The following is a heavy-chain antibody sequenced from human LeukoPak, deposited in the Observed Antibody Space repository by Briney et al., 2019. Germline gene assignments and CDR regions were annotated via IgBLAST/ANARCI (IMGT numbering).Heavy chain of an antibody. CDR2: ISAYNGNT. CDR3: ARDRRTYYYDSSGSDFDY. D-gene: IGHD3-22*01. CDR1: GYTFTSYG. V-gene: IGHV1-18*01. J-gene: IGHJ4*02. Sequence: VASVRVSCKASGYTFTSYGISGVRQAPGQGLEGRGWISAYNGNTNYAQNLQGRVTITTDTSTSTAYMKLRSLRSDDTAVYYCARDRRTYYYDSSGSDFDYWGQGTLVTVSS.